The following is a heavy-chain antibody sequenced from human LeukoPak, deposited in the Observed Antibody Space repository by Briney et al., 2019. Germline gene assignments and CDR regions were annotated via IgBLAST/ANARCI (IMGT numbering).Heavy chain of an antibody. CDR3: AQSTRGWLGSLDY. CDR1: GGSISSYY. J-gene: IGHJ4*02. V-gene: IGHV4-59*01. Sequence: PSETLSLTCTVSGGSISSYYWSWIRQPPGKGLEWIGYIYYSGSTNYNPSLKSRVTISVDTSKNQFSLKLSSVTAADTAVYYCAQSTRGWLGSLDYWGQGTLVTVSS. D-gene: IGHD6-19*01. CDR2: IYYSGST.